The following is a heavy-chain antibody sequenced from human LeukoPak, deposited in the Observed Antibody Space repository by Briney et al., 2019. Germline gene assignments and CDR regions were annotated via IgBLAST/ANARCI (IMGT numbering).Heavy chain of an antibody. J-gene: IGHJ6*02. CDR2: IYHSGST. Sequence: PSETLSLTCTVSGYSISSGYYWGWIRQPPGKGLEWIGSIYHSGSTYYNPSLKSRVTISVDTSKNQFSLKLSSVTAADTAVYYCARRGPVRGSTSHHYGMDVWGQGTTVTVSS. V-gene: IGHV4-38-2*02. CDR3: ARRGPVRGSTSHHYGMDV. D-gene: IGHD2-2*01. CDR1: GYSISSGYY.